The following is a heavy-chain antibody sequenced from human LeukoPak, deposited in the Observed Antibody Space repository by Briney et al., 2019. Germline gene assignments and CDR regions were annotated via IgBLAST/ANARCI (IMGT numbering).Heavy chain of an antibody. Sequence: GGSLRLTCAASGFTFSDYYMNWIRQAPGKGLEWVSYISGGGSTIYYADSVKGRFTISRDNAKNSLYLQMNSLRAEDTAVYYCASVGDGDFDYWGQGTLVTVSS. D-gene: IGHD1-26*01. CDR1: GFTFSDYY. J-gene: IGHJ4*02. CDR2: ISGGGSTI. V-gene: IGHV3-11*04. CDR3: ASVGDGDFDY.